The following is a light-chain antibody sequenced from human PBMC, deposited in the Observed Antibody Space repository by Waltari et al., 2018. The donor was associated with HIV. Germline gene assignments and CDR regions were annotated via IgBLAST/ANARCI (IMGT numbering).Light chain of an antibody. V-gene: IGKV1-9*01. CDR3: QQLNSYAIT. CDR2: AAS. J-gene: IGKJ5*01. Sequence: DIQLTQSPSFLSASVGDRVTITCRASQGISSYLAWYQQKPGKAPKLLIYAASTLQSGVPSRCSGSGSGTEFTLTISSLQPEDFATYYCQQLNSYAITVGQGTRLEIK. CDR1: QGISSY.